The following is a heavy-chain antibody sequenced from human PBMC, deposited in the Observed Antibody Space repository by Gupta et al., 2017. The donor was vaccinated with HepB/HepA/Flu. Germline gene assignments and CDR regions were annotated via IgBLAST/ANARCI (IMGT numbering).Heavy chain of an antibody. D-gene: IGHD2-21*01. CDR2: ISWNSGSI. Sequence: EVQLVESGGGLVQPGRSLRLSCAASGFTFDDYAMHWVRQAPGKGLEWVSGISWNSGSIGYADSVKGRFTISGDNAKNSLYLQMNSLRAEDTALYYCAKDIGIDGYYYYGMDVWGQGTTVTVSS. CDR1: GFTFDDYA. V-gene: IGHV3-9*01. J-gene: IGHJ6*02. CDR3: AKDIGIDGYYYYGMDV.